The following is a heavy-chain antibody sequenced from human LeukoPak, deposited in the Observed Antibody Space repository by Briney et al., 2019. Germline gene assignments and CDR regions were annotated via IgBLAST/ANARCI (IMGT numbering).Heavy chain of an antibody. V-gene: IGHV3-30*18. Sequence: SGRSLRLSCAASGFTFSSYGMHWVRQAPGKGLEWVAVISYDGSNKYYADSVKGRFTISRDNSKNTLYLQMNSLRAEDTAVYYCAKDRYSSTLGEFDYWGQGTLVTVSS. J-gene: IGHJ4*02. CDR1: GFTFSSYG. CDR3: AKDRYSSTLGEFDY. D-gene: IGHD3-16*02. CDR2: ISYDGSNK.